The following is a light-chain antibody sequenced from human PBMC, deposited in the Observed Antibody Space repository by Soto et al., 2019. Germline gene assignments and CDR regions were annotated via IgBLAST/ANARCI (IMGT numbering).Light chain of an antibody. CDR2: GAS. Sequence: EIVLTQSPGTLSLSPGERATLSCRASQSVSSSYLAWYQQKPGQAPRLLIYGASSRATGIPDRFSGSGSGPVFTLTISRLEPEDFAVYYCQQYGSSPEYTFGQGTKLEIK. J-gene: IGKJ2*01. CDR1: QSVSSSY. CDR3: QQYGSSPEYT. V-gene: IGKV3-20*01.